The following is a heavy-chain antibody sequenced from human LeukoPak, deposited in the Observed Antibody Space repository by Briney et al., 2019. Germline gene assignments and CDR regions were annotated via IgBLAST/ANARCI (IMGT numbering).Heavy chain of an antibody. D-gene: IGHD2-2*01. J-gene: IGHJ4*02. CDR2: INPNGGGT. CDR1: GYTFTGYY. CDR3: ARRGGCISTSCNLDY. Sequence: GASVKVSCKASGYTFTGYYMHWMQQAPGQGFEWVGMINPNGGGTSSAQKFQGRVTLTRDTSTSTVYMDLSSLRSEDTAIYYCARRGGCISTSCNLDYWGQGTLVTVSS. V-gene: IGHV1-46*03.